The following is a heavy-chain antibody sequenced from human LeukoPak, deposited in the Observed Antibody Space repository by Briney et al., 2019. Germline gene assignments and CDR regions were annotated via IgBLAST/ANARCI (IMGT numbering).Heavy chain of an antibody. CDR3: AKFKSGTGFDY. J-gene: IGHJ4*02. CDR2: ISSSDEE. D-gene: IGHD1-26*01. V-gene: IGHV4-39*01. CDR1: GASITTTSFS. Sequence: SETLSLTCVVSGASITTTSFSWAWIRQPPGQDLEWIATISSSDEEYYNPSLMSRVTISLDTSKNRFSLEVTSVTAADTGLFYCAKFKSGTGFDYWGQGILVIVSS.